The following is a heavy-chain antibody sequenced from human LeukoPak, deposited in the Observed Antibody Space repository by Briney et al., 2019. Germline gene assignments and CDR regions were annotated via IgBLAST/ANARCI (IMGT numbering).Heavy chain of an antibody. CDR3: AKGTLPPSGDKYFFDY. CDR1: GFTFSSYA. J-gene: IGHJ4*02. D-gene: IGHD2-15*01. CDR2: ISGSGGST. Sequence: GGSLRLPCAASGFTFSSYAMSWVRQAPGKGLEWVSTISGSGGSTYCADSVKGRFTISRDDSKNTLYLQMNSLRAEDTAVYSCAKGTLPPSGDKYFFDYWGPGTLVTVSS. V-gene: IGHV3-23*01.